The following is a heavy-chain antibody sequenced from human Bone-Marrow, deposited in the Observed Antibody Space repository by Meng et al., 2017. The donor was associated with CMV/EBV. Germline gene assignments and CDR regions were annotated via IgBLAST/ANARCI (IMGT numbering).Heavy chain of an antibody. V-gene: IGHV4-30-4*08. CDR1: GDSIKSGDYY. D-gene: IGHD3-22*01. CDR3: AKLSGSGTTSSGYHYAFDS. Sequence: VQLQEPGPRLVNPSPTLSLTCRVSGDSIKSGDYYWSWIRQPPGKGLEWIGYIYYSGSTYYNPSLESRLTISVDTSKNQFSLNLSSVTAADTAVYFCAKLSGSGTTSSGYHYAFDSWGQGTLVTVSS. J-gene: IGHJ4*02. CDR2: IYYSGST.